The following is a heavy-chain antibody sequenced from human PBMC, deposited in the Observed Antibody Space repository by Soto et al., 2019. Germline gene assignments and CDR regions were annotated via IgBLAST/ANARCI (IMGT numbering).Heavy chain of an antibody. J-gene: IGHJ4*02. CDR3: ARGGYAYYFDY. CDR1: GGSISSYY. CDR2: IYYSGST. Sequence: PSETLSLTCTVSGGSISSYYWSWIRQPPGKGLDWIGYIYYSGSTNYNPSLKSRVTISVDTSKNQFSLKLSSVTAADTAVYYCARGGYAYYFDYWGQGTLVTVSS. D-gene: IGHD5-18*01. V-gene: IGHV4-59*01.